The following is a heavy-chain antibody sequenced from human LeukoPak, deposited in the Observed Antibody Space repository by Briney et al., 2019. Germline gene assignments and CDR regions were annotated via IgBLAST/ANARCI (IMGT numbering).Heavy chain of an antibody. V-gene: IGHV4-31*01. CDR1: GGSISSGGYY. CDR2: IYYSGST. CDR3: ASYSDSSGYRDY. Sequence: SQTLSLTCTVSGGSISSGGYYWSWIRQHPGKGLEWIGYIYYSGSTYYNPSLRSPLTISVDTSKNQFSLKLSSVTAADTAVYYCASYSDSSGYRDYWGQGTLVTVSS. J-gene: IGHJ4*02. D-gene: IGHD3-22*01.